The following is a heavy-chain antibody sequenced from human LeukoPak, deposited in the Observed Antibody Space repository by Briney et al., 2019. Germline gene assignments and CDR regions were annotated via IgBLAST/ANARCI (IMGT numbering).Heavy chain of an antibody. V-gene: IGHV1-69*04. D-gene: IGHD2-2*01. CDR3: ARVPYIVVVPAAEANWFDP. CDR2: IIPILGIA. CDR1: GGTFSSYA. J-gene: IGHJ5*02. Sequence: SVKVSCKASGGTFSSYAISWVRQAPGQGLEWMGRIIPILGIANYAQKFQGRVTITADESTSTAYMELSSLRSEDTAVYYCARVPYIVVVPAAEANWFDPWGQGTLVTVSS.